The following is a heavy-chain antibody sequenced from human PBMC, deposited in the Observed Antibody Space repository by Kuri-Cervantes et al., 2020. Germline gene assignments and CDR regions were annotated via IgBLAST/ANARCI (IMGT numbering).Heavy chain of an antibody. CDR3: TRHTQDDSYGYVDAFDI. CDR2: IRSKANSYAT. Sequence: GESLKISCAASGFTFSGSAMHWVRQASGKGLEWVGRIRSKANSYATAYAASVKGRFTISRDDSKNRAYLQMNSLKTEDTALYYCTRHTQDDSYGYVDAFDIWGQGTMVTVSS. D-gene: IGHD5-18*01. J-gene: IGHJ3*02. V-gene: IGHV3-73*01. CDR1: GFTFSGSA.